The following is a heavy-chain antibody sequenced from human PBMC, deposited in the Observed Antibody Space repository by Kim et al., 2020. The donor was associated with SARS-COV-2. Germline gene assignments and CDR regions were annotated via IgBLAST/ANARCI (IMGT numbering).Heavy chain of an antibody. J-gene: IGHJ6*02. V-gene: IGHV3-30*18. D-gene: IGHD6-19*01. CDR2: ISYDGTNK. Sequence: GGSLRLSCAASGFTFSSYDMHWVRQAPGKGLEGVAVISYDGTNKYYADSVKGRFTISRDNFKNTLYLQMYSLRAEDTAVYYCAKDPAEVLDKNSSGLWPPHPMDVWSQGTTVTVSS. CDR1: GFTFSSYD. CDR3: AKDPAEVLDKNSSGLWPPHPMDV.